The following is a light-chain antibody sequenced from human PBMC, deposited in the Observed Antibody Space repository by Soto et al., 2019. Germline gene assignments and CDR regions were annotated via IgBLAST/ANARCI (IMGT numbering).Light chain of an antibody. V-gene: IGKV3-11*01. Sequence: EIVLTQSPATLSLSPGERATLSCRATQSLSSCFAWYQQKPGQAPRLLMFDASDRATGIPVRFSGSGSGTDFTLTISSLEPEDFAVYYCQQCSSWPLTFGGGTKVEL. CDR3: QQCSSWPLT. CDR2: DAS. CDR1: QSLSSC. J-gene: IGKJ4*01.